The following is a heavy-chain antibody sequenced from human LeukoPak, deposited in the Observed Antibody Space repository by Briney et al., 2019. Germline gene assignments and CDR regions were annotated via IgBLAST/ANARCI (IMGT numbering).Heavy chain of an antibody. D-gene: IGHD4-23*01. Sequence: RAGGSLRLSCAASGFTFSSYAMSWVRQAPGKGLEWVSAISGSGGSTYYADSVKGRFTISRDNPKNTLYLQMNSLRAEDTAVYYCAKGGNLYYFDYWGQGTLVTVSS. J-gene: IGHJ4*02. CDR2: ISGSGGST. CDR3: AKGGNLYYFDY. CDR1: GFTFSSYA. V-gene: IGHV3-23*01.